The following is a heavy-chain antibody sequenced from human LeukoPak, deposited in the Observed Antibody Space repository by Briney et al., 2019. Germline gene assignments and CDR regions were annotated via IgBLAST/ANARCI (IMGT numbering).Heavy chain of an antibody. D-gene: IGHD1-26*01. CDR3: TNARNRMAVGPFDP. Sequence: GASVKVSCKASGYTFTSYGISWVRQAPGQGLEWMGWISAYNGNTNYAQKLQGRVTMTTDTSTSTAYMELRSLRSDDTAVYYCTNARNRMAVGPFDPWGQGTLVTVSS. V-gene: IGHV1-18*01. CDR1: GYTFTSYG. CDR2: ISAYNGNT. J-gene: IGHJ5*02.